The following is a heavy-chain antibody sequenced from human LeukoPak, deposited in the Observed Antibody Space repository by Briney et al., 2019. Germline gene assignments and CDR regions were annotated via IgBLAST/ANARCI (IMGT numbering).Heavy chain of an antibody. D-gene: IGHD5-18*01. CDR1: GYTFTSYG. J-gene: IGHJ6*03. V-gene: IGHV1-18*01. Sequence: GASVKVSCKASGYTFTSYGISWVRQAPGQGLEWMGWISAYNGNTNYAQKLQGRVTMTTDTSTSTAYMELRSLRSDATAVYYCARSYGYNYYYYYYMDVWGKATTVTVSS. CDR3: ARSYGYNYYYYYYMDV. CDR2: ISAYNGNT.